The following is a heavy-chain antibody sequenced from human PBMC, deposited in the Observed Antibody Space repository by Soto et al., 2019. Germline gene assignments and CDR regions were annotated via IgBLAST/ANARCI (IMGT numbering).Heavy chain of an antibody. Sequence: QAQLLESGGCVVQPGRSLRLSCVASGFTFSCDRMQWVRQSPRTEPEGVAVLSYDGSLQHYAESVQGGFIIGRDNYTNMVLLRISSIRVGDTAVYYCVSDRGKGHASIPYCSGQVALVSVSS. D-gene: IGHD1-1*01. V-gene: IGHV3-30*03. J-gene: IGHJ4*02. CDR3: VSDRGKGHASIPYC. CDR2: LSYDGSLQ. CDR1: GFTFSCDR.